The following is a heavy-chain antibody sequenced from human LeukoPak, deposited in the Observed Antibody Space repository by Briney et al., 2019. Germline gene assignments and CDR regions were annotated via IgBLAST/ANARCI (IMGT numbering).Heavy chain of an antibody. V-gene: IGHV1-18*01. D-gene: IGHD2-2*02. CDR1: GYTFTSYG. Sequence: ASVKVSCKASGYTFTSYGISWVRQAPGQGLEWMGWISAYNGNTNYAQKLQGRVTMTIDTSTSTAYMELRSLRSDDTAVYYCAREALFVVVPAAIGGWFDPWGQGTLVTVSS. CDR2: ISAYNGNT. CDR3: AREALFVVVPAAIGGWFDP. J-gene: IGHJ5*02.